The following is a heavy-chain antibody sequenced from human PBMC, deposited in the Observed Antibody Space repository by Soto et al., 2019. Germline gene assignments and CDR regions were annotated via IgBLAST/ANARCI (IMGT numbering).Heavy chain of an antibody. V-gene: IGHV4-39*02. Sequence: QQQLQESGPGLVKPSETLSLTCTFPGDSISSSKYYWGWIRQPPGKGLEWIGSIYYSGSPYYNSSLKRRVTISVATSHNHFSLKLTSMTAADTAVYYCATLPHSGDPNAGLWGQGILVTVSS. CDR1: GDSISSSKYY. CDR2: IYYSGSP. D-gene: IGHD4-17*01. J-gene: IGHJ4*02. CDR3: ATLPHSGDPNAGL.